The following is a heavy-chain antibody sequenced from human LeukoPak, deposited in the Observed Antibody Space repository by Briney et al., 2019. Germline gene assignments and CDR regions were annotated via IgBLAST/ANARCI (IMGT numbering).Heavy chain of an antibody. CDR3: TRDLSVWLLTFDY. J-gene: IGHJ4*02. CDR1: GFTFGDYA. V-gene: IGHV3-49*04. CDR2: IRSKAYGGTT. Sequence: GGSLRLSCTASGFTFGDYAMSWVRQAPGKGLEWVSFIRSKAYGGTTEYAASVKGRFTISRDDSKSIAYLQMNSLKTEDTAVYYCTRDLSVWLLTFDYWGQGTLVTVSS. D-gene: IGHD3-9*01.